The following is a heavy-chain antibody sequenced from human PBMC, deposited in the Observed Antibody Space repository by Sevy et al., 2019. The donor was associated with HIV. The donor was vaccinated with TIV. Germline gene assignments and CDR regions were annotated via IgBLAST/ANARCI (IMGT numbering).Heavy chain of an antibody. D-gene: IGHD6-19*01. CDR3: ARSQEQWMVEY. CDR1: GFTFSSYA. J-gene: IGHJ4*02. V-gene: IGHV3-30-3*01. Sequence: GGSLRLSCAASGFTFSSYAMHWVRQAPGKGLEWVAVISYDGNNKYYSDSVKGRFTISRDNSKNTLYLQMNSLRAEVTSVYCCARSQEQWMVEYWGQGTLVTVSS. CDR2: ISYDGNNK.